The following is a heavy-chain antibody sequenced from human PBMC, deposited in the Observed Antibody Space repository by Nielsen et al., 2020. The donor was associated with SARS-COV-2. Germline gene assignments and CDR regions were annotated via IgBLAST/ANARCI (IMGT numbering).Heavy chain of an antibody. CDR1: GFTFSSYA. J-gene: IGHJ6*02. Sequence: GGSLRLSCAASGFTFSSYAMHWVRQAPGKGLEWVAVISYDGSNKYYADSVKGRFTISRDNSKNTLYLQMNSLRAEDTAVYYCARDRENFSSWYFSYYYYGMDVWGQGTTVTVSS. D-gene: IGHD6-13*01. V-gene: IGHV3-30*04. CDR2: ISYDGSNK. CDR3: ARDRENFSSWYFSYYYYGMDV.